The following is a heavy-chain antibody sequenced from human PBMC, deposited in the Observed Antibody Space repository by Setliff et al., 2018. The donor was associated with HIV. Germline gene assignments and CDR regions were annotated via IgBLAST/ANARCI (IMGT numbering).Heavy chain of an antibody. V-gene: IGHV3-13*01. CDR1: GFTFVNHD. CDR2: IGTAGDT. Sequence: GGSLRLSCAASGFTFVNHDIEWVRQAPGKGLEWVSRIGTAGDTYYLDSVKGRFTISREDARNSGYLQMNSLRDDDTAVYFCARTAYYRDSSGYYSVAFDMWGPGTMVTVSS. J-gene: IGHJ3*02. CDR3: ARTAYYRDSSGYYSVAFDM. D-gene: IGHD3-22*01.